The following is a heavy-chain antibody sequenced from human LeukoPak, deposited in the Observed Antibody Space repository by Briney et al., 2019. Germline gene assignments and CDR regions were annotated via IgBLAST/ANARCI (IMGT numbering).Heavy chain of an antibody. D-gene: IGHD3-3*01. CDR1: GGSFSGYY. CDR3: ARDTNREQDI. CDR2: ISGNGVTT. V-gene: IGHV3-64*01. Sequence: ETLSLTCAVYGGSFSGYYWSWVRQAPGKGLEYVSAISGNGVTTHYTNSVKGRFTISRDNSKNTVYLQMGSLSTEDTAVYYCARDTNREQDIWGQGTTVTVSS. J-gene: IGHJ6*02.